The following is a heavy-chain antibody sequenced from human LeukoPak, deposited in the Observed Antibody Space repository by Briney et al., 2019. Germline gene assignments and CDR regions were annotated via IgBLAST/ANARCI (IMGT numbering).Heavy chain of an antibody. CDR2: ISAYNGNT. J-gene: IGHJ4*02. CDR1: GYTFTSYG. CDR3: ASYSSGWY. Sequence: ASVKVSCKASGYTFTSYGISWVRQAPGQGLEWMGWISAYNGNTNYAQKLQGRVTMTRNTSISTAYMELSSLRSEDTAVYYCASYSSGWYWGQGTLVTVSS. V-gene: IGHV1-18*01. D-gene: IGHD6-19*01.